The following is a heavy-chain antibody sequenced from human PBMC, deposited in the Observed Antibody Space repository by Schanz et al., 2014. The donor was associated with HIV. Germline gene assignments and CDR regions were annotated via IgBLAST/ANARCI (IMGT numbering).Heavy chain of an antibody. CDR2: ISSTSTYR. J-gene: IGHJ4*02. Sequence: EVQLLESGGTLVHPGGSLRLSCAASGFTFRDSVVSWVRQAPGKGLEWIASISSTSTYRFYAGSVKGRFTISRDNSEDTLSLQMNSLGVDDSAIYYCVKRGSEAYSNTWFADSWGQGTLVTVSS. CDR3: VKRGSEAYSNTWFADS. D-gene: IGHD3-10*01. CDR1: GFTFRDSV. V-gene: IGHV3-23*01.